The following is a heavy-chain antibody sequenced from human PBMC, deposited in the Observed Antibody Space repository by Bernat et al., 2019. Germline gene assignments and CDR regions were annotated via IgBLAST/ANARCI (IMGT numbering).Heavy chain of an antibody. CDR3: AKDIDAVYYYDSSGDAAGSGAFDI. D-gene: IGHD3-22*01. Sequence: EVQLLESGGGLVQPGGSLRLSCAASGFTFSSYAMSWVRQAPGKGLEWVSAISGSGGSTYYADSVKGRFTISRDNSKNMLYLQMNSTRAEDTAVYYCAKDIDAVYYYDSSGDAAGSGAFDIWGQGTMVTVSS. V-gene: IGHV3-23*01. J-gene: IGHJ3*02. CDR1: GFTFSSYA. CDR2: ISGSGGST.